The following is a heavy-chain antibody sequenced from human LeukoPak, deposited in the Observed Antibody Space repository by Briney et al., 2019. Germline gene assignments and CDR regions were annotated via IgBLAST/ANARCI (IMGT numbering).Heavy chain of an antibody. CDR1: GGSISSYY. V-gene: IGHV4-59*08. D-gene: IGHD3-22*01. CDR3: ARRGVNYYASSGNAFDI. Sequence: SETLSLTCTVSGGSISSYYWSWIRQPPGRGLEWIGYIYYSGSTNYNPSLKSRVTISVDTSKNQFSLKLSSVTAADTAVYYCARRGVNYYASSGNAFDIWGQGTMVTVSS. CDR2: IYYSGST. J-gene: IGHJ3*02.